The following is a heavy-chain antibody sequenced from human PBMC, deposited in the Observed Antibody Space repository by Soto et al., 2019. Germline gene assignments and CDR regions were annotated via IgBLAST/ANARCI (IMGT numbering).Heavy chain of an antibody. D-gene: IGHD1-26*01. CDR1: GYTFTSYG. Sequence: QVQLEQSGAEVKKPGASVKVSCKASGYTFTSYGISWVRQAPGQGLEWMGRISAYNGNTNHAQKLQGRLTMTTDPCTRTAYMELRSVRSDDTAVYYWARVVGALGHWFDPWGQRTLVNVSS. CDR3: ARVVGALGHWFDP. CDR2: ISAYNGNT. V-gene: IGHV1-18*01. J-gene: IGHJ5*02.